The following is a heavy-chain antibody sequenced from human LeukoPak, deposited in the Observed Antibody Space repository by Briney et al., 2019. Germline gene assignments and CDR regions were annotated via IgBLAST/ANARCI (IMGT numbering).Heavy chain of an antibody. CDR1: GFSVSDKD. Sequence: GGSLRLSCAASGFSVSDKDMNWVRQAPAKGLEWVSYIGSSSTTIYYADSVKGRFTISRDNAKKSLYLQMNSLRAEDTAVYYCARGTTVTIDYWGQGTLVTVSS. CDR3: ARGTTVTIDY. V-gene: IGHV3-48*01. D-gene: IGHD4-17*01. CDR2: IGSSSTTI. J-gene: IGHJ4*02.